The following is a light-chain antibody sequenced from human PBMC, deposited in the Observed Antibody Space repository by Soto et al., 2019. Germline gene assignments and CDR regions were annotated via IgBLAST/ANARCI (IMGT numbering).Light chain of an antibody. CDR1: SSNIGAGYD. CDR3: QSYDSSLTNAV. CDR2: GNN. Sequence: QSVLTQPPSASGTPGQTITISCTGSSSNIGAGYDVHWYQQLPGRAPKLLIYGNNNRPSGVPDRFSGSKSGTSVSLAITGLRSEDEADYHCQSYDSSLTNAVFGAGTKLTVL. V-gene: IGLV1-40*01. J-gene: IGLJ2*01.